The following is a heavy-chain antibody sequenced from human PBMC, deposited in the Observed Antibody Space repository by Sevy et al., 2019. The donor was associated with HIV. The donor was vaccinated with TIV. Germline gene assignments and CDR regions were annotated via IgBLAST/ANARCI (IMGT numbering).Heavy chain of an antibody. D-gene: IGHD3-10*01. CDR2: IRSKTYGGTI. CDR3: TGTSYYYDSGSYYGMDV. CDR1: GFTSGDYI. V-gene: IGHV3-49*03. J-gene: IGHJ6*02. Sequence: GGSLRLSCTPSGFTSGDYILTWFRQAPGKGLEWVGFIRSKTYGGTIEYAGSVKGGITISRDDTKNIAYLRMNSLKTEDTAVYYYTGTSYYYDSGSYYGMDVWGQGTTVTVSS.